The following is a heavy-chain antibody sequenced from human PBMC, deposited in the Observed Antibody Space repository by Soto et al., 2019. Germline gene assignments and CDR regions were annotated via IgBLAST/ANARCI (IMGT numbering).Heavy chain of an antibody. J-gene: IGHJ4*02. CDR2: ISSSSSYI. D-gene: IGHD2-15*01. Sequence: GGSLRLSCAASGFTFSSYSMNWVRQAPGKGLEWVSSISSSSSYIYYADSVKGRFTISKDNAKDSLYLQMNSLRAEDTAVYYCASGGSGIDYWGQGTLVTVSS. CDR3: ASGGSGIDY. CDR1: GFTFSSYS. V-gene: IGHV3-21*01.